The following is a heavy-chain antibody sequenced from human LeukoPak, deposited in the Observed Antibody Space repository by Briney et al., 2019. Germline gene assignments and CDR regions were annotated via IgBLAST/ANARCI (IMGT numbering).Heavy chain of an antibody. V-gene: IGHV5-51*01. CDR3: ARRTAGSGTYFFDS. J-gene: IGHJ4*02. CDR1: GYSLSSCW. Sequence: GESLKISCKVSGYSLSSCWIGWMRQMPGKGLEWMGVIYTGDSDIKYSPSFQGQVTISADKFITTAYLQWTSLKASDTAMYYCARRTAGSGTYFFDSWGQGTLVTVSS. D-gene: IGHD6-13*01. CDR2: IYTGDSDI.